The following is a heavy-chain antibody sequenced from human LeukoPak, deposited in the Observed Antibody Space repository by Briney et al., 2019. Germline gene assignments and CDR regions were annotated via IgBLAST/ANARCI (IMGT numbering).Heavy chain of an antibody. Sequence: QTGGSLRLSCAASGFTFNSHWMHWVRQAPGKGLVWVSRINNDGSTTTYADSVRGRFTISRDNAKNTLFLQMNSLRAEDTAVYYCVRDRPHNWFDPRGQGTLVTVSS. D-gene: IGHD6-6*01. CDR1: GFTFNSHW. J-gene: IGHJ5*02. CDR3: VRDRPHNWFDP. V-gene: IGHV3-74*01. CDR2: INNDGSTT.